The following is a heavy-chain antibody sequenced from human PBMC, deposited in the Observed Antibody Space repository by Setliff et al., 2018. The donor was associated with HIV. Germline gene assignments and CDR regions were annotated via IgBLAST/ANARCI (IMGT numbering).Heavy chain of an antibody. V-gene: IGHV4-4*07. CDR1: GGSISRYY. Sequence: SETLSLTCTVSGGSISRYYWSWIRQPAGKGLEWIGRIYSSGSTNYNPSLKGRVTMSLDTSKNQFSLKLSSVTAADTAMYYCARVSYYDKKGISFYYYYMDVWGKGTTVTVSS. J-gene: IGHJ6*03. CDR2: IYSSGST. CDR3: ARVSYYDKKGISFYYYYMDV. D-gene: IGHD3-22*01.